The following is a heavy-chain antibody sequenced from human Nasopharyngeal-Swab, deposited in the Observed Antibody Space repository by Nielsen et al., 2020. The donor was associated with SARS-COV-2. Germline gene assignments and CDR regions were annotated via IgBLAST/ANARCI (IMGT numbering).Heavy chain of an antibody. CDR3: ARGLRFLEWLFDY. D-gene: IGHD3-3*01. Sequence: SETLSLTCAVYGGSFSGYYWSWIRQPPGKGLVWIGEINHSGSTNYNPSLKSRVTISVDTSKNQLSLKLSSVTAADTAVYYCARGLRFLEWLFDYWGQGTLVTVSS. V-gene: IGHV4-34*01. J-gene: IGHJ4*02. CDR1: GGSFSGYY. CDR2: INHSGST.